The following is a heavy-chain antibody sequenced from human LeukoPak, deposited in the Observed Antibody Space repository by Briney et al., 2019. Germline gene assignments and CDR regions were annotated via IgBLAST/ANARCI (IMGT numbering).Heavy chain of an antibody. CDR2: ISGSGGST. D-gene: IGHD3-3*01. V-gene: IGHV3-23*01. Sequence: GGSLRLSCAASGFTFSSYAMSWVRQAPGKGLEWVSAISGSGGSTYYADSVKGRFTISRDNSKNTLYLQMNSLRSEDTAVYYCAKAWGNYDFWSGFDYWGQGTLVTVSS. CDR1: GFTFSSYA. J-gene: IGHJ4*02. CDR3: AKAWGNYDFWSGFDY.